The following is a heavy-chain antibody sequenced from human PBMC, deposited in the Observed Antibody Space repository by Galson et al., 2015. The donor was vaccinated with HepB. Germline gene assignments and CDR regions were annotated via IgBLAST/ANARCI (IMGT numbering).Heavy chain of an antibody. CDR2: ISYDGSNK. CDR3: ARVSCGGDCSKPASFDY. CDR1: GFTFSNYA. J-gene: IGHJ4*02. Sequence: SLRLSCAASGFTFSNYAMTWVRQAPGKGLEWVAVISYDGSNKYYADSVKGRFTISRDNSKNTLYLQMNSLRAEDTAVYYCARVSCGGDCSKPASFDYWGQGTLVTVSS. V-gene: IGHV3-30-3*01. D-gene: IGHD2-21*02.